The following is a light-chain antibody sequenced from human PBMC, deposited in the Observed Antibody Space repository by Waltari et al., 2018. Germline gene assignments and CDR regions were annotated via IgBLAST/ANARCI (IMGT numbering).Light chain of an antibody. Sequence: IVLTQSPDTLSLSPGERATLSCKASQSIASNSLAWYQQTPGQAPRLLIYGAFTRATGIPGRFSGDGSGTDFTLTISRLEPEDVAVYYCQQYRNSPITFGQGTRLDIK. V-gene: IGKV3-20*01. CDR1: QSIASNS. J-gene: IGKJ5*01. CDR2: GAF. CDR3: QQYRNSPIT.